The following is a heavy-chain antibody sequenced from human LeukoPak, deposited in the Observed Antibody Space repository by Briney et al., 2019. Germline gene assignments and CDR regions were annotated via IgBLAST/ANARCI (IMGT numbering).Heavy chain of an antibody. Sequence: PGGSLRLSCAASGFTFSSYSMNWVRQAPGKGLEWVSSISSSSSYIYYADSVKGRFTISRDNAKNSLYLQMNSLRAEDTAVYYCASAGQQLGYWFDPWGQGTLVTVSS. D-gene: IGHD6-13*01. J-gene: IGHJ5*02. CDR2: ISSSSSYI. CDR3: ASAGQQLGYWFDP. V-gene: IGHV3-21*01. CDR1: GFTFSSYS.